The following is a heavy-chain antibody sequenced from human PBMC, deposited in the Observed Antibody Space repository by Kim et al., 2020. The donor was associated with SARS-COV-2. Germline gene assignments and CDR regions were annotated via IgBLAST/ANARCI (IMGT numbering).Heavy chain of an antibody. CDR3: ARGYGNYSRYFDY. J-gene: IGHJ4*02. Sequence: KYHPSLTRGVNISVDTSKNQFSLNLSSVTAADTAVYYCARGYGNYSRYFDYWGQGILVGVSS. V-gene: IGHV4-59*09. D-gene: IGHD3-22*01.